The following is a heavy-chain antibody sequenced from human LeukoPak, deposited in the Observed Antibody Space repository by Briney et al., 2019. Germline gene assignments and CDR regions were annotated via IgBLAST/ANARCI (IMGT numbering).Heavy chain of an antibody. Sequence: PGGSLRLSCAASEFTFSKYGMHWVRQAPGKGLEWVANIKQDGSEKYYVDSVKGRFTISRDNAKNSLYLQMNSLRAEDTAVYYCARVGGYLCFDYWGQGTLVTVSS. V-gene: IGHV3-7*01. CDR3: ARVGGYLCFDY. CDR1: EFTFSKYG. CDR2: IKQDGSEK. D-gene: IGHD3-16*02. J-gene: IGHJ4*02.